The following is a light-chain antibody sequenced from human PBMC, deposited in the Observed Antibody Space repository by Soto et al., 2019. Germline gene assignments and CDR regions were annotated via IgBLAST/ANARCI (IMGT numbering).Light chain of an antibody. CDR3: QQYNNWPPWT. Sequence: EIVLTQSPGTLSLSPGERATLSCRASQSVTSNYLAWYQQKPGQAPGLLIYGASTRATDIPARFSGSGSGTEFTLTISSLQSEDSAVYYCQQYNNWPPWTFGQGTKVDIK. CDR1: QSVTSN. V-gene: IGKV3-15*01. CDR2: GAS. J-gene: IGKJ1*01.